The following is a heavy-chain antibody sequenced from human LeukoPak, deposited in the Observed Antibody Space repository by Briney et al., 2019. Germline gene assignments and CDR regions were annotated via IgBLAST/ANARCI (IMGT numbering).Heavy chain of an antibody. CDR1: GGSISSYY. CDR2: IYYSGST. Sequence: SETLSLTCTVSGGSISSYYWSWIRQPPGKGLEWIGYIYYSGSTNYNPSLKSRVTISVETSKNQFSLKLTSVTATDTAVYYCARTYPDCDYWGQGTLVTVSS. CDR3: ARTYPDCDY. J-gene: IGHJ4*02. V-gene: IGHV4-59*08. D-gene: IGHD2-21*02.